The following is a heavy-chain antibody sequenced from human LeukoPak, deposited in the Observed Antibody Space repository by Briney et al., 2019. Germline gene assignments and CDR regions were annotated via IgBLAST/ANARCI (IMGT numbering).Heavy chain of an antibody. Sequence: SETLSLTCTLSGGSISTYYWSWIRQPPGKGLEWIGYIYYSGSTNYNPSLKSRVTISVDTSKNQFSLELSSVTAADTAVYYCARDAGYSSSSDPWFDPWGQGTLVTVSS. D-gene: IGHD6-6*01. V-gene: IGHV4-59*01. CDR1: GGSISTYY. J-gene: IGHJ5*02. CDR2: IYYSGST. CDR3: ARDAGYSSSSDPWFDP.